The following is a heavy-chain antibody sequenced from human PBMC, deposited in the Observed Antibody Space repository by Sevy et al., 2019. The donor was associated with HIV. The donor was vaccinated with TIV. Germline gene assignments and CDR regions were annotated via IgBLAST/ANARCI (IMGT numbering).Heavy chain of an antibody. D-gene: IGHD1-26*01. V-gene: IGHV3-7*01. CDR2: IKQDGSEK. CDR1: GFTFSGYW. CDR3: ARGELPGAYYYYGMDV. J-gene: IGHJ6*02. Sequence: GGSLRLSCAASGFTFSGYWMSWVRQAPGKGLEWVANIKQDGSEKYYVDSVKGRFTISRDNAKNSLYLQMNSLRAEDTAVYYCARGELPGAYYYYGMDVWGQGTTVTVSS.